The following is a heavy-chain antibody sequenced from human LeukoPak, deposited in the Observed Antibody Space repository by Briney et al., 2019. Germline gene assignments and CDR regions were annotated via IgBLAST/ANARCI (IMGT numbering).Heavy chain of an antibody. CDR1: GYTFTSYG. CDR2: IIPIFGTA. D-gene: IGHD4-11*01. CDR3: ARGPTVSDAFDI. J-gene: IGHJ3*02. V-gene: IGHV1-69*05. Sequence: SVKVSCKASGYTFTSYGISWVRQAPGQGLEWMGGIIPIFGTANYAQKFQGRVTITTDESTSTAYMELSSLRSEDTAVYYCARGPTVSDAFDIWGQGTMVTVSS.